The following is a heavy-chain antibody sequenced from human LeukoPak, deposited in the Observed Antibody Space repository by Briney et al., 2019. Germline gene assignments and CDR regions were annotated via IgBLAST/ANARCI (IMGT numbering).Heavy chain of an antibody. V-gene: IGHV3-72*01. CDR1: GFTFSDHH. Sequence: GGSLRLSCAASGFTFSDHHMDWVRQAPGEGLEWVARIRNKANRYTTEYAASVKGRFTISRDDSENSLYLQMDSLKTEDTAVFYCARSPLGIAPFDYWGQGTLVTVSS. CDR3: ARSPLGIAPFDY. D-gene: IGHD7-27*01. J-gene: IGHJ4*02. CDR2: IRNKANRYTT.